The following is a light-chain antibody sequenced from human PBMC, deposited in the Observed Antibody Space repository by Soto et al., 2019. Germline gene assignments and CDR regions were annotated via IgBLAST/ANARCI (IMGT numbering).Light chain of an antibody. Sequence: IVLTQSPGTLSLSPGERATLSCRASQNISSSYLAWYQQKPGQAPRLLIYGASSRATGIPDRFSGSGSGTDFTLTISRLEPEDFAVYYCQQYGSSPQWTFGQGTKVDIK. CDR3: QQYGSSPQWT. CDR2: GAS. CDR1: QNISSSY. V-gene: IGKV3-20*01. J-gene: IGKJ1*01.